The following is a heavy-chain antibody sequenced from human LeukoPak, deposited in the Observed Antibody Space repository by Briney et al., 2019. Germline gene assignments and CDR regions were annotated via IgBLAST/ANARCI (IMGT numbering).Heavy chain of an antibody. D-gene: IGHD1-26*01. V-gene: IGHV4-39*02. CDR1: GGSISSSSYY. Sequence: SETLSLTCTVSGGSISSSSYYWGWIRQPPGKGLEWIGSIYYSGSTYYNPSLKSRVTISVDTSENQFSLKLSSVTAADTAMYYCAREAIGPGSNWFDPWGQGTLVTVSS. J-gene: IGHJ5*02. CDR3: AREAIGPGSNWFDP. CDR2: IYYSGST.